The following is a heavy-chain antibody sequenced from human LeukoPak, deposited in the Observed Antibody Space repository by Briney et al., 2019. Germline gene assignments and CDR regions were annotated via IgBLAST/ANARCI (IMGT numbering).Heavy chain of an antibody. CDR2: ISGSGGST. CDR3: ARDSSYCSGGSCYSLRIDY. D-gene: IGHD2-15*01. V-gene: IGHV3-23*01. J-gene: IGHJ4*02. Sequence: GGSLRLSCAASGFTFSSYAMSWVRQAPGKGLEWASAISGSGGSTYYADSVKGRFTISRDNSKNTLYLQMNSLRAEDTAVYYCARDSSYCSGGSCYSLRIDYWGQGTLVTVSS. CDR1: GFTFSSYA.